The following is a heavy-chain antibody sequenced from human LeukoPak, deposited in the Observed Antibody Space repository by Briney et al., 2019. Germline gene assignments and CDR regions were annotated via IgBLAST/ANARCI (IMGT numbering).Heavy chain of an antibody. CDR3: AKVPWSGWYYFDY. CDR2: ISGSGGNT. D-gene: IGHD6-19*01. CDR1: GFSFSSYW. J-gene: IGHJ4*02. Sequence: PGGSLRLSCAGSGFSFSSYWMSWVRQAPGKGLEWVSGISGSGGNTYYADSVKGRFTISRDNSKNTLYLQMNSLRAEDTAVYYCAKVPWSGWYYFDYWGQGTPVTVSS. V-gene: IGHV3-23*01.